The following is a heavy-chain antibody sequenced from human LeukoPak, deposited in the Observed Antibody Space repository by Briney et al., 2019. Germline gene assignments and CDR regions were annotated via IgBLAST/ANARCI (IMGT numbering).Heavy chain of an antibody. CDR2: MNPNSGNT. V-gene: IGHV1-8*01. CDR3: ARGSSRTRCSGGSCPGY. D-gene: IGHD2-15*01. CDR1: GYTFTSYD. Sequence: ASVKVSCKASGYTFTSYDINWVRQATGQGLEWMGWMNPNSGNTGYAQKFQGRVTMTRNTSRSTAYMELSSLRSEDTAVYYCARGSSRTRCSGGSCPGYWGQGTLVTVSS. J-gene: IGHJ4*02.